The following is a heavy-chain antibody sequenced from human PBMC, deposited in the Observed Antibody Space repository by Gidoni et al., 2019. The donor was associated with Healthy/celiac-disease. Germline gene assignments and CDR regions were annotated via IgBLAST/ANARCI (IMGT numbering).Heavy chain of an antibody. V-gene: IGHV2-26*01. CDR2: IFSNDEK. CDR3: AREGYSYGGFDY. J-gene: IGHJ4*02. D-gene: IGHD5-18*01. Sequence: QVTLKESGPVLVKPTETLTLTCTVSGFSLSNARMGVSWIRQHPGKALEWLAHIFSNDEKSYSTSLKSRLTISKDTSKSQVVLTMTNMDPVDTATYYCAREGYSYGGFDYWGQGTLVTVSS. CDR1: GFSLSNARMG.